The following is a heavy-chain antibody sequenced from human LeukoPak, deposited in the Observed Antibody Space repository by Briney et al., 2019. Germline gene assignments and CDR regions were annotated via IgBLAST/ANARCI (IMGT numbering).Heavy chain of an antibody. D-gene: IGHD3-10*01. CDR2: IYYSGST. CDR3: ARRITMVRGVIALWFDP. Sequence: ASETLSLTCTVSGGSISSYYWSWIRQPPGKGLEWVGSIYYSGSTYYNPSLKSRVTISVDTSKNQFSLKLSSVTAADTAVYYCARRITMVRGVIALWFDPWGQGTLVTVSS. V-gene: IGHV4-59*04. CDR1: GGSISSYY. J-gene: IGHJ5*02.